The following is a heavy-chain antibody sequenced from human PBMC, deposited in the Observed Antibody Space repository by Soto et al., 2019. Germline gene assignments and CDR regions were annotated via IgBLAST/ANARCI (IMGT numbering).Heavy chain of an antibody. CDR2: IYYSGST. J-gene: IGHJ6*03. CDR1: GGSLSSGGYY. V-gene: IGHV4-31*03. Sequence: PSEALSLTCTVSGGSLSSGGYYWSGIRQHPGKSLEWIGYIYYSGSTYYNPSLKSRVTISVDTSKNQFSLKLSSVTAADTAVYYCARDRRAYDNETSDNYYYYYYMDVSGKGTTVTVSS. CDR3: ARDRRAYDNETSDNYYYYYYMDV. D-gene: IGHD5-12*01.